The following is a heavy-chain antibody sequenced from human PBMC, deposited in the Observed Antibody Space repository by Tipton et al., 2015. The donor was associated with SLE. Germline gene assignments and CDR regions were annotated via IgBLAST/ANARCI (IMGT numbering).Heavy chain of an antibody. J-gene: IGHJ1*01. Sequence: TLSLTCTVSGGSISSGSYYWSWIRQPAGKGLEWIGRIYTSGSTNYNPSLKSRVTISVDTSKNQFSLKLSSVTAADTAVYYCAKGGSSGWFAEYFQHWGQGTLVTVSS. V-gene: IGHV4-61*02. CDR3: AKGGSSGWFAEYFQH. CDR1: GGSISSGSYY. D-gene: IGHD6-19*01. CDR2: IYTSGST.